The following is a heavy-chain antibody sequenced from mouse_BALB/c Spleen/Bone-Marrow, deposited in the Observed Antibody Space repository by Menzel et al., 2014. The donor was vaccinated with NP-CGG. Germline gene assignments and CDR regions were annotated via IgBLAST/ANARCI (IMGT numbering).Heavy chain of an antibody. V-gene: IGHV1S137*01. CDR3: ARDAMDY. Sequence: QVHLQQSGAELVRPGVSVKISCKGSGYTFTDYAMHWVKQSHAKSLEWIGVISTYYGDASYNQKFKGKATMTVDKSSSTAYMELARLTSVDSAIYYCARDAMDYWGQGTSVTVSS. CDR2: ISTYYGDA. J-gene: IGHJ4*01. CDR1: GYTFTDYA.